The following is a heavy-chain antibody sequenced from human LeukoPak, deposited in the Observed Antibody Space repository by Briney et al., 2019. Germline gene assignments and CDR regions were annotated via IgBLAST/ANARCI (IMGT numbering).Heavy chain of an antibody. V-gene: IGHV3-30*04. CDR1: GFTFSSHA. Sequence: GGSLRLSCAASGFTFSSHAMHWVRQAPGKGLEWVAVISYDGSNKYYADSVKGRFTISRDNSKNTLYLQMNSLRAEDTAVYYCARDLTYCSSTSCYTTNWFDPWGQGTLVTVSS. J-gene: IGHJ5*02. CDR3: ARDLTYCSSTSCYTTNWFDP. CDR2: ISYDGSNK. D-gene: IGHD2-2*02.